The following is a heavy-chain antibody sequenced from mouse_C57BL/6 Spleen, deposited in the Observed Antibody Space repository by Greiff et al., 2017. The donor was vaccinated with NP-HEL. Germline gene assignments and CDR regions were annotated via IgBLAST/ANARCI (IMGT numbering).Heavy chain of an antibody. D-gene: IGHD1-1*01. CDR2: IYPGDGDT. J-gene: IGHJ2*01. V-gene: IGHV1-80*01. CDR1: GYAFSSYW. Sequence: VQLQQSGAELVKPGASVKISCKASGYAFSSYWMNWVKQRPGKGLEWIGQIYPGDGDTNYNGKFKGKATLTADKSSSTAYMQLSSLTSEDSAVYFCAADYYGSSYRNYWGQGTTLTVSS. CDR3: AADYYGSSYRNY.